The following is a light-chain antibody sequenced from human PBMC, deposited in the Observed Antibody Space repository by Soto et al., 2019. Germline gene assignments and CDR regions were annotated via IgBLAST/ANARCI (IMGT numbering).Light chain of an antibody. V-gene: IGKV3-11*01. Sequence: EIVLTQSPATLSLSPGERATLSCRASQSVSSYLAWYPQKPGQAPRLLIYDASNRATGIPARFSGSGSGTDSTLTTSSLEPEDFAVYYCQQRSTCPPHTFGQGTKLEIK. CDR1: QSVSSY. CDR3: QQRSTCPPHT. J-gene: IGKJ2*01. CDR2: DAS.